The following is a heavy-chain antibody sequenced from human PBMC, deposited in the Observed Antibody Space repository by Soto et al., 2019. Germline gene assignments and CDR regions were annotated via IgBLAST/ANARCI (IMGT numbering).Heavy chain of an antibody. Sequence: EVQLVEAGGGLVKPGGSLKLSCAASGLIFSDVWMTWVRQAPGKGLEWVGRIKTKPDDGTIDYAAPVRGRFTISRDDSKDTLYLHMTSLTPDDTGVYYCTTCNLGVDFWGPGTLVTVSS. CDR1: GLIFSDVW. V-gene: IGHV3-15*01. CDR2: IKTKPDDGTI. CDR3: TTCNLGVDF. J-gene: IGHJ4*02.